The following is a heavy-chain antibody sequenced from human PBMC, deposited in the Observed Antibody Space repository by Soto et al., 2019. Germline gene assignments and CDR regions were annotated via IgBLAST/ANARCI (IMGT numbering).Heavy chain of an antibody. D-gene: IGHD5-12*01. Sequence: SVKDYFKASGGPFSSYAMSLVRQAPGQGLEWMGGIIPIFGTSNYAQKFQGRVTITADKSTSTAYMDLSSLRSEDTAVYYCARQYGGYDSAYFDYWGQGTLVTVSS. CDR1: GGPFSSYA. CDR3: ARQYGGYDSAYFDY. J-gene: IGHJ4*02. CDR2: IIPIFGTS. V-gene: IGHV1-69*06.